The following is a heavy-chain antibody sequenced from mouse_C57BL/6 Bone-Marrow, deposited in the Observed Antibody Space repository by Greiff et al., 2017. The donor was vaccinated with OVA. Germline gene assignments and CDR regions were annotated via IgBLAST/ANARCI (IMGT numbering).Heavy chain of an antibody. CDR3: ARHYSNYSYWYFDV. D-gene: IGHD2-5*01. J-gene: IGHJ1*03. CDR1: GFSLTSYG. CDR2: IWSDGST. V-gene: IGHV2-6-1*01. Sequence: VKLVESGPGLVAPSQSLSITCTVSGFSLTSYGVHWVRQPPGKGLEWLVVIWSDGSTTYNSALKSRLSISKDNSKSQVFLKMNSLQTDDTAMYYCARHYSNYSYWYFDVWGTGTTVTVSS.